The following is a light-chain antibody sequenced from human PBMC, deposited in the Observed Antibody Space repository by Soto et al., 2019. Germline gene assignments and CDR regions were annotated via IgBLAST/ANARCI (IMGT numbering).Light chain of an antibody. CDR2: AAS. CDR1: QGISNY. J-gene: IGKJ1*01. CDR3: HKYNSAPPWT. Sequence: DIQMTQSPSSLSASVGDRVTITCRASQGISNYLAWYQQKPGKGPKLLIYAASTLQLGVPSRFSGSGSETDFTLTISSLQPEDVATYYCHKYNSAPPWTFGQGTKVEIK. V-gene: IGKV1-27*01.